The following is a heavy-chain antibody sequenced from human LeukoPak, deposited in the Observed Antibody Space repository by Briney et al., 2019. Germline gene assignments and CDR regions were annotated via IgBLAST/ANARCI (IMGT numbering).Heavy chain of an antibody. J-gene: IGHJ5*02. V-gene: IGHV3-48*04. D-gene: IGHD3-10*01. CDR1: GFTFSSYS. CDR3: ARELYYDSGPWFDP. CDR2: ISSSSSTI. Sequence: GGSLRLSCAASGFTFSSYSMNWVRQAPGKGLEWVSYISSSSSTIYYADSVKGRFTISRDNAKNSLYLQMNSLRAEDTAVYYCARELYYDSGPWFDPWGQGTLVTVSS.